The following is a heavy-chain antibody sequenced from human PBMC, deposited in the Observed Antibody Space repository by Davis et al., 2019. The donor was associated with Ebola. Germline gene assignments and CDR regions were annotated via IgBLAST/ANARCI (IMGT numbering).Heavy chain of an antibody. D-gene: IGHD5-18*01. Sequence: AASVKVSCKASGYTFTGYYMHWVRQAPGQGLEWMGWINPNSGGTTYAQKFQGWITMTRDTSISTAYMELSRLRSDDTAVYYCAREGGYSYGSLYYYYGMDVWGQGTTVTVSS. CDR2: INPNSGGT. CDR3: AREGGYSYGSLYYYYGMDV. J-gene: IGHJ6*02. CDR1: GYTFTGYY. V-gene: IGHV1-2*04.